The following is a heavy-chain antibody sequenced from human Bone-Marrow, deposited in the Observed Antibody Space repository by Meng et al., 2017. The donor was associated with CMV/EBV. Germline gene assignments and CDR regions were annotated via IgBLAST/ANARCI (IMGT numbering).Heavy chain of an antibody. Sequence: GESLKISCAASGFTFSSYSMNWVRQAPGKGLEWVSSISSSSSYIYYADSVKGRFTISRDNAKNSLYLQMNSLRAEDTAVYYCARDLVVVPAAIRGEGPPYYYYGMDVCGQGTTVTAS. CDR3: ARDLVVVPAAIRGEGPPYYYYGMDV. CDR1: GFTFSSYS. CDR2: ISSSSSYI. J-gene: IGHJ6*02. V-gene: IGHV3-21*01. D-gene: IGHD2-2*02.